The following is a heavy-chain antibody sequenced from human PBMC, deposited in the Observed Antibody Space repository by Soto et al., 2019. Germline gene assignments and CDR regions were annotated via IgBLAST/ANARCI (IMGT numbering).Heavy chain of an antibody. V-gene: IGHV1-18*01. Sequence: ASVKVSCKASGYTFGIFGINWVRQAPGQGLEWMGWISAYNGDTNYAQKLQGRVTMTTDTSTSTAYMELRSLRSDDTAVYYCARDRSXRSGSYYRGVNYYGMDVWGQGTTVTVSS. CDR3: ARDRSXRSGSYYRGVNYYGMDV. CDR2: ISAYNGDT. D-gene: IGHD3-10*01. J-gene: IGHJ6*02. CDR1: GYTFGIFG.